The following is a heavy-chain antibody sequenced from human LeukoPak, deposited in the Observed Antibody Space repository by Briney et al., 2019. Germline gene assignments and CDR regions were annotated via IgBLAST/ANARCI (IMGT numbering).Heavy chain of an antibody. D-gene: IGHD6-13*01. J-gene: IGHJ4*02. CDR3: ARVSEESSWYIDY. V-gene: IGHV3-74*01. Sequence: GGSLRLSCAASGFTFSSYAMSWVRQAPGKGLVWVSRINSDGSSTNYADSVKGRFTISRDNAKNTLYLQMNSLRAEDTAVYYCARVSEESSWYIDYWGQGTLVTVSS. CDR1: GFTFSSYA. CDR2: INSDGSST.